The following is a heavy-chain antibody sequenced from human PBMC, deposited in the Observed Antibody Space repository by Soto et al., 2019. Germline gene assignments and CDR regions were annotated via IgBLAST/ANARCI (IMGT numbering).Heavy chain of an antibody. D-gene: IGHD4-17*01. CDR3: ARSPRGYGDYDVRFGTRFDP. J-gene: IGHJ5*02. V-gene: IGHV4-59*01. CDR2: IYYSGST. Sequence: PSETLSLTCTVSGGSISSYYWSWIRQPPGKGLDWIGYIYYSGSTNYNPSLKSRVTISVDTSKNQFSLKLSSVTAADTAVYYCARSPRGYGDYDVRFGTRFDPWGQGTLVTVSS. CDR1: GGSISSYY.